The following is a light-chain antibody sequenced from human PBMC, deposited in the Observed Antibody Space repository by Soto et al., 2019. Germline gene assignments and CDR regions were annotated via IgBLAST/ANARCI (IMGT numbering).Light chain of an antibody. J-gene: IGKJ1*01. CDR2: AAS. V-gene: IGKV1-39*01. CDR1: QSIGTY. CDR3: QQSYDTPWT. Sequence: DIQMTQSPSSLSASVGDRVTITCRASQSIGTYLNWYHQKPGKAPNLLIYAASSLQSGVPSRLSGSGSGTDFTLTIGGLQPEDFATYFCQQSYDTPWTFGQGTKVDIK.